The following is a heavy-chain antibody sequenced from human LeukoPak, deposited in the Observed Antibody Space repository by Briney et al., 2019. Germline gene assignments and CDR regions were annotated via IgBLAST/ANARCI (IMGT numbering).Heavy chain of an antibody. J-gene: IGHJ4*02. V-gene: IGHV1-2*02. CDR3: ARGSRLQLHGY. CDR1: VYTFSDYY. D-gene: IGHD2-2*01. CDR2: INPNGGGT. Sequence: ASVTVSCQASVYTFSDYYIYWVRQAPGQGLEWMGWINPNGGGTKYAQKFQGRVTMTRDTSISTGYMELSRLRSDDTALYYCARGSRLQLHGYWGQGTLVTVSS.